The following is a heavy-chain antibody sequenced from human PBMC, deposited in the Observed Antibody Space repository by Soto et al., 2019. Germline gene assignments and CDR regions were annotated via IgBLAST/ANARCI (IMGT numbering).Heavy chain of an antibody. CDR2: IWYDGSNK. D-gene: IGHD6-13*01. CDR1: GFIFSNYG. CDR3: ARDIPGEQQVANRGAFNI. Sequence: QVQVVESGGGVVQPGRSLRLSCVASGFIFSNYGMHWVRQAPGKGLEWVAIIWYDGSNKYYADSVKGRFTISRDNSENRLFLKMNSMRAEDMALYYCARDIPGEQQVANRGAFNIWGQGTMVTVSS. J-gene: IGHJ3*02. V-gene: IGHV3-33*01.